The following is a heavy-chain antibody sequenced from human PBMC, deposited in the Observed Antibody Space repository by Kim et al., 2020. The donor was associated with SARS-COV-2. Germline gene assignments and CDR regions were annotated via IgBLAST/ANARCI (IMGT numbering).Heavy chain of an antibody. CDR1: GFSFSNYA. V-gene: IGHV3-30*04. CDR2: ISYDGRNP. CDR3: ARDRQGAMDV. Sequence: GGSLRLSCAAAGFSFSNYAMHWVRQAPGKGLEWVAVISYDGRNPYYGDSVRGRFTVSRDNSRNTLFLQMNSLRPEDTAVYYCARDRQGAMDVWGQGTTVTVSS. J-gene: IGHJ6*02.